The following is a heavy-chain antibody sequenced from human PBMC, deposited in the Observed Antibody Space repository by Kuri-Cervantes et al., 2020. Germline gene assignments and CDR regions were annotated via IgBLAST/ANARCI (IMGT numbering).Heavy chain of an antibody. CDR2: ISAYNDNT. J-gene: IGHJ5*02. D-gene: IGHD2-15*01. Sequence: ASVKVSCKASGYTFTGYYMHWVRQAPGQGLEWMGWISAYNDNTNYAQKLQGRVTMTTDTSTSTAYMELRSLRSDDTAVYYCARVVVVVAEERGDWFDPWGQGTLVTVSS. CDR3: ARVVVVVAEERGDWFDP. CDR1: GYTFTGYY. V-gene: IGHV1-18*04.